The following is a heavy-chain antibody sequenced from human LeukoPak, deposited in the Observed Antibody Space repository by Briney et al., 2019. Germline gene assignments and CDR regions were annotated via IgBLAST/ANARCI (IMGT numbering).Heavy chain of an antibody. CDR3: ALRDY. CDR2: ISYDGSNK. CDR1: GFSFSSYG. J-gene: IGHJ4*02. V-gene: IGHV3-30*03. Sequence: GGSLRLSCAASGFSFSSYGMHWVRQAPGKGLEWVAVISYDGSNKYYADSVKGRFTISRDNSKNTLYLQMNSLRAEDTAVYYCALRDYWGQGTLVTVSS.